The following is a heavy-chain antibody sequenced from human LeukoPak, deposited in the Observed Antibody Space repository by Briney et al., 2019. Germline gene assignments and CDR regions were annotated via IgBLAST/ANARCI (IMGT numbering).Heavy chain of an antibody. CDR3: ARDRSSGWSQEPYYYYGMDV. Sequence: SVKVSYKASGGTFSSYAISWVRQATGQGLEWMGGIIPIFGTANYAQKFQGRVTITADESTSTAYMELSSLRSEDTAVYYCARDRSSGWSQEPYYYYGMDVWGQGTTVTVSS. D-gene: IGHD6-19*01. CDR1: GGTFSSYA. V-gene: IGHV1-69*13. J-gene: IGHJ6*02. CDR2: IIPIFGTA.